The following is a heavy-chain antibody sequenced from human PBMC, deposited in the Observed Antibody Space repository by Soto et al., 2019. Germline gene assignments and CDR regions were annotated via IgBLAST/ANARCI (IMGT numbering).Heavy chain of an antibody. D-gene: IGHD6-19*01. CDR1: GFTFSSYA. V-gene: IGHV3-23*01. CDR2: ISGSGAGT. CDR3: AKGTVSGTMHLDS. Sequence: PGGSLRLSCAASGFTFSSYAMTWVRQAPGKGLEWVSSISGSGAGTHYADSVKGRLTISRDNSKNTLHLQMNNLRAEDTAVYYCAKGTVSGTMHLDSWGQGTLVTVSS. J-gene: IGHJ4*02.